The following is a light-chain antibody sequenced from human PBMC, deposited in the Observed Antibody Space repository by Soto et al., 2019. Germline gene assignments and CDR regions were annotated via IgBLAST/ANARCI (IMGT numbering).Light chain of an antibody. CDR3: QQYNSYWT. Sequence: DIQMTQSPSTLSASVGDRVTITCRASQSISSWLAWYQQKPGKAPKLLIYDASSLESGVLSRFSGSGSGTEFTLTISSLQPDDFATDCCQQYNSYWTFGQGTKVEIK. CDR2: DAS. J-gene: IGKJ1*01. V-gene: IGKV1-5*01. CDR1: QSISSW.